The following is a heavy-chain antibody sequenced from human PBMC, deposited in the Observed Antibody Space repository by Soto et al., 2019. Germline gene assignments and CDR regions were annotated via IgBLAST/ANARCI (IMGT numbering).Heavy chain of an antibody. CDR3: ARGRYGDY. Sequence: VHLVQSGAEVKKPGASVKVSCKASGYTFTSYGITWVRQAPVQGLEWMGWISAHNGNTDYAQKLQGSVIVTRDTSTSTAYMELRSLRSDDTAVYYCARGRYGDYWGQGALVTVYS. V-gene: IGHV1-18*01. J-gene: IGHJ4*02. CDR2: ISAHNGNT. D-gene: IGHD1-1*01. CDR1: GYTFTSYG.